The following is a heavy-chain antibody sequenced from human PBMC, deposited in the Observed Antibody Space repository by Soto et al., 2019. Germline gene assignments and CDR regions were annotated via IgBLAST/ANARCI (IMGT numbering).Heavy chain of an antibody. CDR2: ISPSNGQT. CDR1: GYTFSNFG. V-gene: IGHV1-18*01. CDR3: ARVIMIFGVANLGSYFDY. D-gene: IGHD3-3*01. J-gene: IGHJ4*02. Sequence: QVQLVQSGTEVKKPGASAKVSCKASGYTFSNFGLSWVRQAPGQGLEWMGWISPSNGQTIYAQNFHGRVTMTTDTSTATAHMELRSLISDDTGVYYCARVIMIFGVANLGSYFDYWGQGTRVTVSA.